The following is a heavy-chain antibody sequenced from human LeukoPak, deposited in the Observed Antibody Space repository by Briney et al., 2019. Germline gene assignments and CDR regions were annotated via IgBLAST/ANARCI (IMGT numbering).Heavy chain of an antibody. V-gene: IGHV1-18*01. J-gene: IGHJ4*02. CDR3: ARDRITFGGVIVPGRHDY. CDR1: GYTFTSYG. Sequence: ASVKVSCKASGYTFTSYGISWVRQAPGQGREWMGWISAYNGNTNYAQKLQGRVTMTTDTSTSTAYMELRSLRSDDTAVYYCARDRITFGGVIVPGRHDYWGQGTLVTVSS. D-gene: IGHD3-16*02. CDR2: ISAYNGNT.